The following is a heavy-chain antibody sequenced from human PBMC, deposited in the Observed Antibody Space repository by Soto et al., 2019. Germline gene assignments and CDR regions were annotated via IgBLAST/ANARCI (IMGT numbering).Heavy chain of an antibody. V-gene: IGHV4-39*01. Sequence: SETLSLTCTVSGGSISSSSYYWGWIRQPPGKGLEWIGSIYYSGSTYYNPSLKSRVTISVDTSKNQFSLKLSSVTAADTAVYYCARPLTYSSGWFGRGLGDAFDIWGQGTMVTVSS. CDR3: ARPLTYSSGWFGRGLGDAFDI. CDR1: GGSISSSSYY. D-gene: IGHD6-19*01. J-gene: IGHJ3*02. CDR2: IYYSGST.